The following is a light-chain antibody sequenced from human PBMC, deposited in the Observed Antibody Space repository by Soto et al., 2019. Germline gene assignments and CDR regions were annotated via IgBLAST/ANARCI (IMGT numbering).Light chain of an antibody. Sequence: IMLYHSLGTLSLTPGDRATLSCRASQSVMRYLAWYQQKPGQAPRLLIYDASYRATDTPARFSGSGSETDFTLTISSLEPEDFAVYYCQHRFNWPWTFGQGGNVDI. V-gene: IGKV3-11*01. CDR1: QSVMRY. CDR2: DAS. J-gene: IGKJ1*01. CDR3: QHRFNWPWT.